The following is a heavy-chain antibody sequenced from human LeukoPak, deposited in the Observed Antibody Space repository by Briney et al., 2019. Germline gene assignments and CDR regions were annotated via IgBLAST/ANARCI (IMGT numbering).Heavy chain of an antibody. Sequence: GGSLRLSCAASGFXFSSYGIHWVRQAPGKGLEWVAVISYDGKNEYYADSVKGRFTISRDNSKNTLFLQVNSLRGEDTAVYYCARDRTRSAYEFDYWGQGTLVTVSS. CDR1: GFXFSSYG. D-gene: IGHD5-12*01. V-gene: IGHV3-30*03. CDR2: ISYDGKNE. J-gene: IGHJ4*02. CDR3: ARDRTRSAYEFDY.